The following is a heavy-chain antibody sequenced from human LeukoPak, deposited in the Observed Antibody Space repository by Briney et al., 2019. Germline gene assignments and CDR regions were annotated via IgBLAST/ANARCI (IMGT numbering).Heavy chain of an antibody. J-gene: IGHJ4*02. D-gene: IGHD5-24*01. CDR2: ISTSGGST. CDR1: AFSFSNYA. V-gene: IGHV3-23*01. Sequence: PGGSLRLSCAASAFSFSNYAMSWVRQAPGKGLEWVSTISTSGGSTYYADSVKGRFTISRDNAKNTLWLQTDSLRAEDTAVYYCTKRDNYLYFDHWGQGTLVTVSS. CDR3: TKRDNYLYFDH.